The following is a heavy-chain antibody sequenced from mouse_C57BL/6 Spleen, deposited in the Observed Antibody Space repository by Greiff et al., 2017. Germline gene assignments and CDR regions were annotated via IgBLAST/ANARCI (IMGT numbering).Heavy chain of an antibody. D-gene: IGHD2-4*01. CDR3: ARYPYDYGADYYAMDY. V-gene: IGHV1-82*01. J-gene: IGHJ4*01. CDR1: GYAFSSSW. Sequence: QVQLKESGPELVKPGASVKISCKASGYAFSSSWMNWVKQRPGKGLEWIGRIYPGDGDTNYNGKFKGKATLTADKSSSTAYMQLSSLTSADSAVYFCARYPYDYGADYYAMDYWGQGTSVTVSS. CDR2: IYPGDGDT.